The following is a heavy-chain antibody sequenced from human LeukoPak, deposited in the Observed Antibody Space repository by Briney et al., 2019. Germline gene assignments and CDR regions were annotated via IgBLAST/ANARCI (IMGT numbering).Heavy chain of an antibody. Sequence: ASVKVSCKASGGTFSSYAISWVRQAPGQGLEWMGWINAGNGNTKYSQKFQGRVTITRDTSASTAYMELSSLRSEDTAVYYCARDQQWLPFYYFDYWGQGTLVTVSS. CDR2: INAGNGNT. CDR3: ARDQQWLPFYYFDY. D-gene: IGHD6-19*01. J-gene: IGHJ4*02. V-gene: IGHV1-3*01. CDR1: GGTFSSYA.